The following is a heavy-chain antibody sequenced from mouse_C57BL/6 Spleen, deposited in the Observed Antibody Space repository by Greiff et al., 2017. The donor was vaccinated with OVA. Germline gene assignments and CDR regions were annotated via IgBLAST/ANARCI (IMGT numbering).Heavy chain of an antibody. V-gene: IGHV5-4*01. J-gene: IGHJ2*01. CDR2: ISDGGSYT. CDR1: GFTFSSYG. CDR3: ARKSGTRYFDY. Sequence: EVQLVESGGGLVKPGGSLKLSCAASGFTFSSYGMSWVRQTPEKRLEWVATISDGGSYTYYPDNVKGRFTISRDNAKNNLYLQMSHLKSEDTAMYYCARKSGTRYFDYWGQGTTLTVSS. D-gene: IGHD4-1*01.